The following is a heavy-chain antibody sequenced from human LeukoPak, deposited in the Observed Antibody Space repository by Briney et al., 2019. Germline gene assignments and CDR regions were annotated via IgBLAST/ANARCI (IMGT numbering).Heavy chain of an antibody. CDR3: ASTAQQWLVREAFDI. CDR1: GGSISSSSYY. J-gene: IGHJ3*02. Sequence: PSETLSLTCTVSGGSISSSSYYWRWIRQPPGKGLEWIGSIYYSGSTYYNPSLKSRVTISVDTSKNQFSLKLSSVTAADTAVYYCASTAQQWLVREAFDIWGQGTMVTVSS. CDR2: IYYSGST. V-gene: IGHV4-39*01. D-gene: IGHD6-19*01.